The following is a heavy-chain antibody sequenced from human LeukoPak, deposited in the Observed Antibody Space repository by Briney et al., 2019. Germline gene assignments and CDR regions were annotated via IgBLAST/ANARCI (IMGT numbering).Heavy chain of an antibody. CDR1: GGSISSYY. J-gene: IGHJ5*02. D-gene: IGHD1-7*01. V-gene: IGHV4-4*07. CDR2: IYTSGST. Sequence: SETLSLTCTVSGGSISSYYWSWIRQPAGKGLEWIGRIYTSGSTNYSPSLKSRVTMSVDTSKNQFSLKLSSVTAADTAVYYCARENVASRLELRRGWFDPWGQGTLVTVSS. CDR3: ARENVASRLELRRGWFDP.